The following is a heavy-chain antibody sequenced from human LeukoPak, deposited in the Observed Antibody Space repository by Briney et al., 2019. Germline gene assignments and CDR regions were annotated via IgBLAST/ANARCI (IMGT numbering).Heavy chain of an antibody. CDR3: ARDDCSSTSCLDF. CDR1: GFTFSSYW. J-gene: IGHJ4*02. Sequence: GGSLRLSCAASGFTFSSYWMHWVRQAPGKGLVWVSRINSDGSSTNFADSVKGRFTISRDNTKNTLYLQMSSLRAEDTAVYYCARDDCSSTSCLDFWGQGTLVTVSS. D-gene: IGHD2-2*01. V-gene: IGHV3-74*01. CDR2: INSDGSST.